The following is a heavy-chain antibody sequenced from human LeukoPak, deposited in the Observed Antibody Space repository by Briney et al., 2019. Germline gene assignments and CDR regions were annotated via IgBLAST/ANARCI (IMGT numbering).Heavy chain of an antibody. CDR1: GGSISSYY. CDR2: IYNSVST. D-gene: IGHD2-15*01. Sequence: PSETLSLTCTVSGGSISSYYWSWIRQPPGKGLEWFGYIYNSVSTTYNPSLNRRVTISVDTSKNQFSPWLSSVTAADTAVYYCARADLGYCNSYSCPEDYYYYDMDVWGKGTTVTVSS. CDR3: ARADLGYCNSYSCPEDYYYYDMDV. V-gene: IGHV4-59*01. J-gene: IGHJ6*03.